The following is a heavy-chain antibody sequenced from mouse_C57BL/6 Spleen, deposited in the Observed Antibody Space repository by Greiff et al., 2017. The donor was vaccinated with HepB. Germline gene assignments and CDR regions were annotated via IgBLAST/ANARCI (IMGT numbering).Heavy chain of an antibody. Sequence: EVKLVESGGGLVKPGGSLKLSCAASGFTFSSYAMSWVRQTPEKRLEWVATISDGGSYTYYPDNVKGRFTISRDNAKNNLYLQMSHLKSEDTAMYYCARDDYGNYLDYWGQGTTLTVSS. CDR1: GFTFSSYA. CDR2: ISDGGSYT. CDR3: ARDDYGNYLDY. V-gene: IGHV5-4*01. J-gene: IGHJ2*01. D-gene: IGHD2-1*01.